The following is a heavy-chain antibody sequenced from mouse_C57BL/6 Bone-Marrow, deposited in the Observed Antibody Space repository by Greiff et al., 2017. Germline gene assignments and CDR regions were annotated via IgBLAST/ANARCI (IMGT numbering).Heavy chain of an antibody. Sequence: VQLQQSGTVLARPGASVKMSCRASGYSFTTYWMHWVKQRPGQGLEWIGGIYPGNSDTSYNQTFKGKDKLTAVTSASTAYMELSSLTNEYSAFYYCTRAYSGNTGFAYWGQGTLVTVSA. CDR1: GYSFTTYW. CDR3: TRAYSGNTGFAY. V-gene: IGHV1-5*01. D-gene: IGHD2-10*01. J-gene: IGHJ3*01. CDR2: IYPGNSDT.